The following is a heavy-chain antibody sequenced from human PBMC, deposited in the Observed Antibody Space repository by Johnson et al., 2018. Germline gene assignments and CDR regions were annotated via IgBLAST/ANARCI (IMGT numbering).Heavy chain of an antibody. V-gene: IGHV3-33*06. CDR3: AKDRSQWEPGPFEY. D-gene: IGHD1-26*01. Sequence: QVQLVQSGGGVVQPGRSLRLSCAASGFTFSSYGMHWVRQAPGKGLEWVAVIWYDGSNKYYADSVEGRFTISRDNSKNTLFVQMNSLRAGDTAVYYCAKDRSQWEPGPFEYRGPGSLVTVSS. J-gene: IGHJ4*03. CDR1: GFTFSSYG. CDR2: IWYDGSNK.